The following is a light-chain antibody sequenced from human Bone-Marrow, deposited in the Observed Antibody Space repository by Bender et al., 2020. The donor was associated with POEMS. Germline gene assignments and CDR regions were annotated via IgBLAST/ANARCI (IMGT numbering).Light chain of an antibody. CDR3: QSYDGWLAI. J-gene: IGLJ2*01. V-gene: IGLV2-8*01. Sequence: QSALTQPASVSGSPGQSITISCTGTSSDIGGYKHVSWYQQHPGKAPKVMIYDVSERPSGVPDRFSGSKSGNTASLTVSGLQAADEADYYCQSYDGWLAIFGGGTKLTVL. CDR2: DVS. CDR1: SSDIGGYKH.